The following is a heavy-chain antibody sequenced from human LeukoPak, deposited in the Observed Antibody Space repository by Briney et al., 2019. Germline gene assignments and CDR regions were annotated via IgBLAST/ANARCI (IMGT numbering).Heavy chain of an antibody. J-gene: IGHJ5*02. CDR3: ARDPSGVVISNWFDP. Sequence: ASVKVSCKASGYTFTSYGISWVRQAPGQGLEWMGWISPYNGNTNYAQKLQGRVTMTTDTSTSTAYMELRSLRSDDTAVYYCARDPSGVVISNWFDPWGQGTLVTLSS. V-gene: IGHV1-18*01. CDR1: GYTFTSYG. CDR2: ISPYNGNT. D-gene: IGHD3-3*01.